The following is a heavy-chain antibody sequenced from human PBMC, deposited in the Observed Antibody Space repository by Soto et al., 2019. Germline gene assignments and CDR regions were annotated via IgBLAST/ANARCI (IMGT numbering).Heavy chain of an antibody. D-gene: IGHD4-17*01. V-gene: IGHV5-51*01. CDR3: ARYLNYGDPYYYYGMDV. J-gene: IGHJ6*02. CDR1: GNSFTRYW. Sequence: PGESLTISCTCSGNSFTRYWIGWVRKMPGKGLEWMGIIYPGDSDTRYSPSFQGQVTISADKSISTAYLQWSSLKASDTAMHYCARYLNYGDPYYYYGMDVWGQGTTVTVSS. CDR2: IYPGDSDT.